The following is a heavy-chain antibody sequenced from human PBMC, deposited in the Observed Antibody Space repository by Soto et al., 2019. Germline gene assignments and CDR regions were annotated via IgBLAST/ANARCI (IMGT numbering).Heavy chain of an antibody. Sequence: SETLSLTCTVSGGSFSSSSYYWGWIRQPPGKGLEWVGYIYYSGSTNYNPSLKSRVTISVDTSKNQFSLKLSSVTAADTAVYYCARERTLQSVGGIFAVPDYWGQGTLVTVSS. CDR1: GGSFSSSSYY. CDR3: ARERTLQSVGGIFAVPDY. J-gene: IGHJ4*02. D-gene: IGHD2-15*01. CDR2: IYYSGST. V-gene: IGHV4-61*01.